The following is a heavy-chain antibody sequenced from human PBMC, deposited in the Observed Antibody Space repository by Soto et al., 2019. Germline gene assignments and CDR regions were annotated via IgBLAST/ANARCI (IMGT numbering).Heavy chain of an antibody. J-gene: IGHJ6*02. D-gene: IGHD1-1*01. V-gene: IGHV1-2*02. CDR1: GYTFTGYY. Sequence: ASVKVSCKASGYTFTGYYMHWVRQAPGQGLEWMGWINPNSGGTNYAQKFQGRVTMTRDTSISTAYMELSRLRSDDTAVYYCARDPHQLRYYYYGMDVWGQGTTVTVSS. CDR3: ARDPHQLRYYYYGMDV. CDR2: INPNSGGT.